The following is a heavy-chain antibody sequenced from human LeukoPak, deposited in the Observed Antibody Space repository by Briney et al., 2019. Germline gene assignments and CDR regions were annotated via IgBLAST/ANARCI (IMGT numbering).Heavy chain of an antibody. CDR1: GGSISSYY. CDR3: ARMYSGTYGGIDN. J-gene: IGHJ4*02. V-gene: IGHV4-4*07. D-gene: IGHD1-26*01. CDR2: INSSGST. Sequence: SETLSLTCTVSGGSISSYYWSWIRQPAGEGLEWIGRINSSGSTNYNPSLKSRVTLSVATSKNQFSLKLSSVTAADTAVYYCARMYSGTYGGIDNWGQGILVTVSS.